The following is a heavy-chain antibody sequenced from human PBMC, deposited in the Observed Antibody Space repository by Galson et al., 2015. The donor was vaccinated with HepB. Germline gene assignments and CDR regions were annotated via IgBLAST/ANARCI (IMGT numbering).Heavy chain of an antibody. CDR3: ARGIAARPDCFDY. J-gene: IGHJ4*02. Sequence: SVKVSCKASGGTFSSYAISWVRQAPGQGLEWMGGIIPIFGTANYAQKFQGRVTITADKSTSTAYMELSSLRSEDTAVYYCARGIAARPDCFDYWGQGTLVTVSS. D-gene: IGHD6-6*01. V-gene: IGHV1-69*06. CDR2: IIPIFGTA. CDR1: GGTFSSYA.